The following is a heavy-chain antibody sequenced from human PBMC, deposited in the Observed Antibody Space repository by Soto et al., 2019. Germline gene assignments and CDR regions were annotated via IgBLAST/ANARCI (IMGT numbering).Heavy chain of an antibody. J-gene: IGHJ6*04. CDR1: GGSISSSSYY. CDR3: SRPPATGAGSWYDYYAVDV. D-gene: IGHD1-26*01. Sequence: PSETLSLTCTVSGGSISSSSYYWGWIRQPPGKGLEWIGSIYYSGSTSYNPSLKRRVTICVDTPKTQFSLKLSFVNDAHPAVYYCSRPPATGAGSWYDYYAVDVWGKGTAVTVSS. CDR2: IYYSGST. V-gene: IGHV4-39*01.